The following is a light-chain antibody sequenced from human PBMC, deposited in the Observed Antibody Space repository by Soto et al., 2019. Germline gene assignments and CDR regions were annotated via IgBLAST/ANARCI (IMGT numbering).Light chain of an antibody. CDR2: KAS. CDR1: QSISSW. V-gene: IGKV1-5*03. CDR3: QQYNSYSYT. Sequence: DIQMTQSPSTLSASVGDRVTITCRASQSISSWLAWYQQKPGKAPKLVIYKASSLESGVPSRFSGSGSATEFTLTISSLQPDDFSTYYCQQYNSYSYTFGQGTKLEIK. J-gene: IGKJ2*01.